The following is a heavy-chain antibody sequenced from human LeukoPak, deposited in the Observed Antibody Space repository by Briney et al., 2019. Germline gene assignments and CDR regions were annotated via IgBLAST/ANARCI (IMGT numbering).Heavy chain of an antibody. Sequence: GGSLRLSCVASGFTFSSYWMHWVRQAPGKGLVWVSRINSDGSRTSYADSVKGRFNISRDNAKNTLYLQMNSLRAEDTAVYYCARVGAHIGYYFDFWGQGTLVTVSS. V-gene: IGHV3-74*01. D-gene: IGHD3-10*01. CDR2: INSDGSRT. CDR3: ARVGAHIGYYFDF. CDR1: GFTFSSYW. J-gene: IGHJ4*02.